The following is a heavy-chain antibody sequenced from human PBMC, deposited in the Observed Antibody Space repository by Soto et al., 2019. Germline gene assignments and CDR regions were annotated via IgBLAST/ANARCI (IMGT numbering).Heavy chain of an antibody. CDR1: VGTFSSYA. J-gene: IGHJ6*02. D-gene: IGHD2-2*01. CDR2: VMPIFCTA. Sequence: ASVKVSCKASVGTFSSYAISWVRQAPGQGREWMGGVMPIFCTANYAQKFQGRVTITADESTSTAYMELSSLRSEDTAVYYCARGLAVVVPAANNYYYYGMDVWGQGTTVTVSS. V-gene: IGHV1-69*13. CDR3: ARGLAVVVPAANNYYYYGMDV.